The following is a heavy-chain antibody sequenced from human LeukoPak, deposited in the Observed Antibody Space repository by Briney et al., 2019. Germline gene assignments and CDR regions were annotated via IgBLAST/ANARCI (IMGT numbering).Heavy chain of an antibody. CDR2: IWYDGSNK. Sequence: PGRSLRLSCAASGFTFSSYGMHWVRQAPGKGLEWVAVIWYDGSNKYYADSVKGRFTISRGNSKNTLYLQMNSLRAEDTAVYYCARGRGSWPYYYYYYMDVWGKGTTVTVSS. CDR3: ARGRGSWPYYYYYYMDV. D-gene: IGHD6-13*01. CDR1: GFTFSSYG. V-gene: IGHV3-33*01. J-gene: IGHJ6*03.